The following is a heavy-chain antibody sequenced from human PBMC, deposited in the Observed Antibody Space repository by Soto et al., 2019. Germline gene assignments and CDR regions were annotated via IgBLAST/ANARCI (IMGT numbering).Heavy chain of an antibody. V-gene: IGHV1-18*04. CDR2: ISAYNGNT. J-gene: IGHJ5*02. D-gene: IGHD2-15*01. CDR3: ARGAPGDIVVVVAATHNWFDP. Sequence: GASVKVSCKASGYTFTSYGISWVRQAPGQGLEWMGWISAYNGNTNYAQKLQGRVTMTTDTSTSTAYMELRSLRSEDTAVYYCARGAPGDIVVVVAATHNWFDPWGQGTLVTVSS. CDR1: GYTFTSYG.